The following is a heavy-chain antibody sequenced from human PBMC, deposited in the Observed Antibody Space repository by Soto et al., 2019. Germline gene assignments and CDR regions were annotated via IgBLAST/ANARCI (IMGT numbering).Heavy chain of an antibody. CDR2: ISYHGNNT. D-gene: IGHD1-7*01. V-gene: IGHV3-30*04. Sequence: GGSLRLSCAASGFTFSNYDMHWVRQAPGKGLEWVALISYHGNNTNFADSVKGRFTISRDNSKNILYLQMNSLRADDTAVYYCAREPNSIDYWGQGTLVTVSS. J-gene: IGHJ4*02. CDR3: AREPNSIDY. CDR1: GFTFSNYD.